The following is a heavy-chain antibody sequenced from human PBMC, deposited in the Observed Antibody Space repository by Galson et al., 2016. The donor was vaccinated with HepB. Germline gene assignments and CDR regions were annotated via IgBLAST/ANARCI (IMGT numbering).Heavy chain of an antibody. CDR1: GFSFSAYS. CDR3: ASLWQLGY. V-gene: IGHV3-21*01. Sequence: LRLSCAASGFSFSAYSINWVRQAPGRGLEWVSSITSSSSYIYYADSVKGRFTISRDNAKNSVYLQMNSLRAEDTAVYYCASLWQLGYWGQGILVTVSS. J-gene: IGHJ4*02. D-gene: IGHD6-6*01. CDR2: ITSSSSYI.